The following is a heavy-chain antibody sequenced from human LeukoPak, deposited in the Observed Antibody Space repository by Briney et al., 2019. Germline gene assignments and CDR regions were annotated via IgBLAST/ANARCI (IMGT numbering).Heavy chain of an antibody. CDR3: AREMDYYDSRPIDY. Sequence: GGSLRLSCAASGFTFSSYEMTWVRQAPGKGLEWVSYINSIGDTKYYADSVKGRFTISRDSAKNSLYLQMNSLRAEDTAVYYCAREMDYYDSRPIDYWGQGTLVTVSS. CDR1: GFTFSSYE. CDR2: INSIGDTK. D-gene: IGHD3-22*01. J-gene: IGHJ4*02. V-gene: IGHV3-48*03.